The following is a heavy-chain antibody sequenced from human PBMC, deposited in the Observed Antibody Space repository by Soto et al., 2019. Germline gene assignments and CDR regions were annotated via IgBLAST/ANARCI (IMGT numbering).Heavy chain of an antibody. CDR1: GFTFSDYY. J-gene: IGHJ6*02. D-gene: IGHD6-13*01. V-gene: IGHV3-11*01. CDR3: ARDSIRGGSSWTRFYYYSGMDV. Sequence: GGSLRLSCAASGFTFSDYYMSWIRQAPGKGLEWVSYISSSGSTIYYADSVKGRFTISRDNAKNSLYLQMNSLRAEDTAVYYCARDSIRGGSSWTRFYYYSGMDVWGQGTTVTVSS. CDR2: ISSSGSTI.